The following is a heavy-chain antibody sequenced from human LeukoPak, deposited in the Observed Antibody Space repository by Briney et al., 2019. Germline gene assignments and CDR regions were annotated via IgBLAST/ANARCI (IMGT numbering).Heavy chain of an antibody. Sequence: PGGSLRLSCAASGFTFSSYSMDWVRQAPGKGLEWVSSISSSSSYIYYADSVKGRFTISRDNAKNSLYLQMNSLRAEDTAVYYCARDHLPYYYGSGSYHYWGQGTLVTVSS. CDR1: GFTFSSYS. J-gene: IGHJ4*02. CDR3: ARDHLPYYYGSGSYHY. V-gene: IGHV3-21*01. CDR2: ISSSSSYI. D-gene: IGHD3-10*01.